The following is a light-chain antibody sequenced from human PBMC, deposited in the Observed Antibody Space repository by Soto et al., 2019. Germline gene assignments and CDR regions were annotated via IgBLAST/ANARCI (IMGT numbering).Light chain of an antibody. CDR1: QSVSSSY. V-gene: IGKV3-20*01. Sequence: ELVLTQSPGTLSLSPGERATLSCRASQSVSSSYLAWYQQKPGQAPRVLIYGASSRATGIPDRFSGSGSGTDFTLTISRLEPEDFAVYYCQQHGGSPITFGQGTRLEIK. CDR2: GAS. CDR3: QQHGGSPIT. J-gene: IGKJ5*01.